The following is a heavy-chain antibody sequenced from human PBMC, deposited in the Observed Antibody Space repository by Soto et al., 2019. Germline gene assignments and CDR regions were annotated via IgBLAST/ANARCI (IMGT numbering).Heavy chain of an antibody. Sequence: EAQLVESGGGLVQPGGSLRLSCAASGFTFSNYEMHWVRQAPGKGLEYVSGISNNGAHTDYAKSVKSRFTISRDNSENTMYLQMGSLRAEDMALYYCARRVYGSRWPNVYMDVWGKGTTVTVSS. CDR2: ISNNGAHT. D-gene: IGHD6-13*01. CDR3: ARRVYGSRWPNVYMDV. J-gene: IGHJ6*03. CDR1: GFTFSNYE. V-gene: IGHV3-64*01.